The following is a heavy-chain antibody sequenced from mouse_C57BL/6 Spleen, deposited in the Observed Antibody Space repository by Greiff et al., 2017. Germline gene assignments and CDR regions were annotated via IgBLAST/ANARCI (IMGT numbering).Heavy chain of an antibody. CDR3: AREGIYYGSSFDY. V-gene: IGHV1-59*01. CDR1: GYTFTSYW. J-gene: IGHJ2*01. Sequence: QVQLQQPGAELVRPGTSVKLSCKASGYTFTSYWMHWVKQRPGQGLEWIGVIDPSDSHTNYNQKFKGKATLTVDTSSSTAYMQLSSLTSEDSAVYYCAREGIYYGSSFDYWGQGTTLTVSS. D-gene: IGHD1-1*01. CDR2: IDPSDSHT.